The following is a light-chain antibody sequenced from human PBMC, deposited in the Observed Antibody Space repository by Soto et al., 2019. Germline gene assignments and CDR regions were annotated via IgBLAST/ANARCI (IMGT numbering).Light chain of an antibody. J-gene: IGKJ1*01. CDR1: QSVSDNY. CDR3: QQYSRSPLT. V-gene: IGKV3-20*01. CDR2: GAS. Sequence: EIVLTQSPGTLSLSQVERATLSFRASQSVSDNYLAWYQQKPGQAPRLVIYGASSRATGIPDRFSASGSGTDFTLTINRLDPEDFAVYYCQQYSRSPLTFGQGTKVDIK.